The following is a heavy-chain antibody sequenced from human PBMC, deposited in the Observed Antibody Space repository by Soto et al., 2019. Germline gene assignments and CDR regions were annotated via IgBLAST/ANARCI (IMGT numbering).Heavy chain of an antibody. CDR2: ISSSGSTI. J-gene: IGHJ3*02. Sequence: GGSRRLSCGASGFTFSYYYMSGSGQAPGKGLEWVSYISSSGSTIYYADSVKGRFTISRDNAKNSLYLQMNSLRAEDTAVYYCARDEDYYDSSGYLAFDIWGQGTMVTVSS. CDR3: ARDEDYYDSSGYLAFDI. CDR1: GFTFSYYY. D-gene: IGHD3-22*01. V-gene: IGHV3-11*01.